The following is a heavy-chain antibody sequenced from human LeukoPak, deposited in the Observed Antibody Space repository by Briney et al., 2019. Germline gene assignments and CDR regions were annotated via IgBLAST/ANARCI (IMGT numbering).Heavy chain of an antibody. Sequence: GGSLRLSCTASGFIFSDFSMTWVRQAPGKGLEWVANIKHDASEKYYAESMRGRVTISRDNAKNSLYLQIDSLTTEDTAIYFCARHNYYQFDYWGQGALVTASS. CDR2: IKHDASEK. V-gene: IGHV3-7*01. CDR3: ARHNYYQFDY. J-gene: IGHJ4*02. CDR1: GFIFSDFS. D-gene: IGHD1-1*01.